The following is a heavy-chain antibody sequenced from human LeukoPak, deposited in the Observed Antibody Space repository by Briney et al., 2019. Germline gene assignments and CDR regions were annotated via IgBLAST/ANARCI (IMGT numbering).Heavy chain of an antibody. Sequence: SETLSLTCTVSGGSISSSSYYWGWIRQPPGTGLEWIGSIYYSGSTCYNPSLKSRVTISVDTSKNQFSLKLSSVTAADTAVYYCARVLSARVDYWGQGTLVTVSS. CDR1: GGSISSSSYY. D-gene: IGHD3-16*02. J-gene: IGHJ4*02. CDR3: ARVLSARVDY. CDR2: IYYSGST. V-gene: IGHV4-39*07.